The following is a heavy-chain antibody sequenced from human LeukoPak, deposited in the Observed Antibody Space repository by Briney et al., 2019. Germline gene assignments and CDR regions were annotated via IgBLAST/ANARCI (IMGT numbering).Heavy chain of an antibody. CDR2: ISYDGSNK. D-gene: IGHD3-22*01. J-gene: IGHJ4*02. CDR1: GFTFSSYA. CDR3: ASSYDSALLRLPRR. Sequence: GGSLRLSCAASGFTFSSYAMHWVRQAPGKGLEWVAVISYDGSNKYYADSVRGRFTISRDNSKNTLYLQMNSLRAEDTAVYYCASSYDSALLRLPRRWGQGTLVTVSS. V-gene: IGHV3-30*01.